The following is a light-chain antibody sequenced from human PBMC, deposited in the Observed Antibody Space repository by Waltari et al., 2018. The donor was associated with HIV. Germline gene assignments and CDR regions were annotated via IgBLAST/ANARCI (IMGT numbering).Light chain of an antibody. CDR1: SSDVGSYNL. J-gene: IGLJ2*01. CDR3: CSYAGNTIHVV. CDR2: EGT. Sequence: QSALTQPASVSGSPGQSITISCTGTSSDVGSYNLVSWYQQYAGKAPKLIIYEGTTLPSGISNRFAGSKSANTSSLTFAGLQAEDEADYYCCSYAGNTIHVVVGGGTKVTVL. V-gene: IGLV2-23*01.